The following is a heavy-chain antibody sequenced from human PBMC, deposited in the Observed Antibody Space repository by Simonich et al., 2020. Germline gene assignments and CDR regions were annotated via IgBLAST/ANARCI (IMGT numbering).Heavy chain of an antibody. D-gene: IGHD5-12*01. V-gene: IGHV1-2*02. Sequence: QVQLVQSGAEVKKPGASVKVSCKASGYTFTGYYMHWVRQAPGQGLEWMGWINPNSGVTNYAQKFHGRVTMTRDTSISTAYMELSRLRSDDTAVYYCASSKLATIDYWGQGTLVTVSS. CDR3: ASSKLATIDY. J-gene: IGHJ4*02. CDR2: INPNSGVT. CDR1: GYTFTGYY.